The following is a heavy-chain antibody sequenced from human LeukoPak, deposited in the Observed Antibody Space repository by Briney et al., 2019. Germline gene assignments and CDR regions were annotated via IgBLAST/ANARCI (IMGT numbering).Heavy chain of an antibody. CDR3: ARGGSSSWSFFDY. D-gene: IGHD6-13*01. J-gene: IGHJ4*02. Sequence: SETLSLTCTVSGGSISSSSYYWGWLRQPPGKGLEWIGSIYYSGSTYYNPSLKSRVTISVDTSKNQFSLKLSSVTAADTAVYYCARGGSSSWSFFDYWGQGTLVTVSS. CDR1: GGSISSSSYY. V-gene: IGHV4-39*07. CDR2: IYYSGST.